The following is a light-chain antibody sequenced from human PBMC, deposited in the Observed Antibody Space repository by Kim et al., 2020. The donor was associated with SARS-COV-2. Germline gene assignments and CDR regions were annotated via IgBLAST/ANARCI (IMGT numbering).Light chain of an antibody. CDR3: QVWDSSSDHRVV. Sequence: SYELTQPPSVSVAPGKTAGVSCGGNSIGSKSVHWYQQKSGQAPVLVIYYDSDRPSGIPERFSGSNSGNTATLTISRVEAGDEADYYCQVWDSSSDHRVVFGGGTQLTVL. J-gene: IGLJ2*01. V-gene: IGLV3-21*04. CDR2: YDS. CDR1: SIGSKS.